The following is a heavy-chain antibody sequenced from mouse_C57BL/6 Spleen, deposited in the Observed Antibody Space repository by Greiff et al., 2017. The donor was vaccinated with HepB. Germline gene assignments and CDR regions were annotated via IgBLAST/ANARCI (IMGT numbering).Heavy chain of an antibody. J-gene: IGHJ4*01. D-gene: IGHD1-1*01. CDR3: AIERAYYGSSYSYAMDY. Sequence: QVQLQQPGAELVKPGASVKVSCKASGYTFTSYWMHWVKQRPGQGLEWIGRIHPSDSDTNYNQKFKGKATLTVDKSSSTAYMQLSSLTSEDSAVYYCAIERAYYGSSYSYAMDYWGQGTSVTVSS. CDR1: GYTFTSYW. V-gene: IGHV1-74*01. CDR2: IHPSDSDT.